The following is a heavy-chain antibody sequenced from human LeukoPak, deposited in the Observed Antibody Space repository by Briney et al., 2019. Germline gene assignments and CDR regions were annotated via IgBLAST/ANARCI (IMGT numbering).Heavy chain of an antibody. V-gene: IGHV1-69*01. CDR2: IIPIFGTK. Sequence: SVKVSCKASGGTFSSYAISWVRQAPGQGLEWMGGIIPIFGTKNYAQTFQGRVTITADESTSTAYMELSSLRSEDTAVYYCARRRSYYDSSGYTFDIWGQGTMVTVSS. D-gene: IGHD3-22*01. J-gene: IGHJ3*02. CDR1: GGTFSSYA. CDR3: ARRRSYYDSSGYTFDI.